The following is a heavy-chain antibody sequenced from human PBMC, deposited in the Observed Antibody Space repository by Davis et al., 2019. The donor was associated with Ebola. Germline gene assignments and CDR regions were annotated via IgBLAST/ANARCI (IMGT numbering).Heavy chain of an antibody. CDR3: ARQVGATDY. V-gene: IGHV4-59*08. CDR1: GGSTSSYY. J-gene: IGHJ4*02. D-gene: IGHD1-26*01. CDR2: IYYSGST. Sequence: MPSETLSLTCTVSGGSTSSYYWSWIRQPPGKGLEWIGYIYYSGSTHYNPSLKSRVTISVDTSKNQFSLKLSSVTAADTAVYYCARQVGATDYWGQGTLVTVSS.